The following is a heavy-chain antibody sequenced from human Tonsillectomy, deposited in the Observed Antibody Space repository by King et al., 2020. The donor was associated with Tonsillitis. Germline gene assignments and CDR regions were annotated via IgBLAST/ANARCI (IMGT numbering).Heavy chain of an antibody. CDR1: GGSISSYY. V-gene: IGHV4-59*01. D-gene: IGHD3-10*01. CDR3: ARHRELLYNYFDY. Sequence: VQLQESGPGLVKPSETLSLTCTVSGGSISSYYWSWLRQPPGKGLEWIGYIYYSGSTNYNPSLKRRVTISVDTSKNQFSLKLSSVTAADTAVYYCARHRELLYNYFDYWGQGTLVTVSS. J-gene: IGHJ4*02. CDR2: IYYSGST.